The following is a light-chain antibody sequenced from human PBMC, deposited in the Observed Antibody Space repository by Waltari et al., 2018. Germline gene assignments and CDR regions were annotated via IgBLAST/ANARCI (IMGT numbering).Light chain of an antibody. CDR1: SGSIDTHF. CDR3: HSYDTNQLGV. V-gene: IGLV6-57*03. J-gene: IGLJ2*01. Sequence: FMLTQPHSVSESPGKTVTVSCTRSSGSIDTHFVQRYQQRPGSAPTTLIYEDYQRPSGVPDRFSGSIDSTSNSASLTISGLKPEDEAYYYCHSYDTNQLGVFGGGTKLTVL. CDR2: EDY.